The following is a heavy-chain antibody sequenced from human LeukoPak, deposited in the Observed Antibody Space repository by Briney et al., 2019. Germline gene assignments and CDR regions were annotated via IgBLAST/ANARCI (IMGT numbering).Heavy chain of an antibody. CDR3: AKFPDCSSTSCYDY. CDR1: GFTFSSYA. D-gene: IGHD2-2*01. J-gene: IGHJ4*02. Sequence: GGSLRLSCAASGFTFSSYAMHWVRQAPGKGLEWVAVISYDGSNKYYADSVKGRFTISRDNSKNTLYVQMNRLRAEDTAVYYCAKFPDCSSTSCYDYWGQGTLVTVSS. V-gene: IGHV3-30-3*02. CDR2: ISYDGSNK.